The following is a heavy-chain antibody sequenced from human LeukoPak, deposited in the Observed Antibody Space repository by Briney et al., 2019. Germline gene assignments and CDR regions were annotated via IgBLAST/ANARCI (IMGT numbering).Heavy chain of an antibody. CDR2: IYYSGST. CDR1: GGSISSYY. J-gene: IGHJ6*03. V-gene: IGHV4-59*01. Sequence: SETLSLTCTVSGGSISSYYWSWIRQPPGKGLEWIGYIYYSGSTNYNPSLKSRVTISVDTSKNQFSLKLSSVTAADTAVYNCAREPEAMDVWGKGTTVTVSS. CDR3: AREPEAMDV.